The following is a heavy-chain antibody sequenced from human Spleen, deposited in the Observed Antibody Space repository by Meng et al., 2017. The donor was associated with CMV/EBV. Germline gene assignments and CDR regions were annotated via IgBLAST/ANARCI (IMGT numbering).Heavy chain of an antibody. Sequence: GESLKISCAASGFIFSSYGMYWVRQAPGKGLEWVAVIWYDGSNKYYADSLEGRFTISRDNSKNTLYLQMNSLRAEDTAVYYCARDNQYCISTTCPPRFDYWGQGTLVTVSS. J-gene: IGHJ4*02. D-gene: IGHD2-2*01. V-gene: IGHV3-33*01. CDR2: IWYDGSNK. CDR1: GFIFSSYG. CDR3: ARDNQYCISTTCPPRFDY.